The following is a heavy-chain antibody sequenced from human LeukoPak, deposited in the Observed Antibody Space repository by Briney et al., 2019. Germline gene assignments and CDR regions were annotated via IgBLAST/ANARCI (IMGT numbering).Heavy chain of an antibody. V-gene: IGHV4-30-2*01. Sequence: PSETLSLTCGVSGASISSGGYSWSWIRQPPGKGLECIGFIYHTGSAYYNPSLKSRVTISVDKSKNQFSLKLSSVTAADTAVYYCARRVAAAWENAFDIWGQGTMVTVSS. CDR2: IYHTGSA. CDR3: ARRVAAAWENAFDI. CDR1: GASISSGGYS. J-gene: IGHJ3*02. D-gene: IGHD6-13*01.